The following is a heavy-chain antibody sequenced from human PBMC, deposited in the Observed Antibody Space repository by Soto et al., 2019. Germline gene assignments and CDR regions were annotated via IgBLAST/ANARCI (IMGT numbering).Heavy chain of an antibody. D-gene: IGHD3-22*01. CDR2: INPNSGGT. J-gene: IGHJ3*02. CDR3: ARESSGRPDAFDI. V-gene: IGHV1-2*02. CDR1: GYTFTGYY. Sequence: ASVKVSCKASGYTFTGYYMHWVRQAPGQGLEWMGWINPNSGGTNYAQKFQGRVTMTRDTSISTAYMELSRLRSDDTAVYYCARESSGRPDAFDIWGQGTMVTVSS.